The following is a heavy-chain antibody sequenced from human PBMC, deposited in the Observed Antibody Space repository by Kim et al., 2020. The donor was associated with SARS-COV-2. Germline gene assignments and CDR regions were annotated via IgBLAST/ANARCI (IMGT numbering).Heavy chain of an antibody. CDR2: ISGSGGST. Sequence: GGSLRLSCAASGFTFSSYAMSWVRQAPGKGLEWVSAISGSGGSTYYADSVKGRFTISRDNSKNTLYLQMNSLRAEDTAVYYCAKDPGRHPAMDREVYDYWGQGTLVTVSS. CDR1: GFTFSSYA. V-gene: IGHV3-23*01. D-gene: IGHD3-10*01. J-gene: IGHJ4*02. CDR3: AKDPGRHPAMDREVYDY.